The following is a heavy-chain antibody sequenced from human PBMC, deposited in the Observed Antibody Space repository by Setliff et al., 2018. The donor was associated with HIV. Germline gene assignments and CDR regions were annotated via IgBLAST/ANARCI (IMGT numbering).Heavy chain of an antibody. CDR2: ISAYNGNT. V-gene: IGHV1-18*01. Sequence: GASVKVSCKASGYTFTSYGISWVRQAPGQGLEWMGWISAYNGNTNYAQKLQGRVTMTTDTSTSTAYMERRSLRSDDTAVYYCARGGMYGYKLSGLVFQHWGQGTLVTVSS. CDR1: GYTFTSYG. D-gene: IGHD5-12*01. J-gene: IGHJ1*01. CDR3: ARGGMYGYKLSGLVFQH.